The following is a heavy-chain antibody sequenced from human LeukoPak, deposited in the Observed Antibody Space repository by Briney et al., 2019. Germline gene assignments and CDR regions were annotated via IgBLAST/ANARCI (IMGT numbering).Heavy chain of an antibody. J-gene: IGHJ4*02. CDR2: INHSGST. CDR1: GGSFSGYY. Sequence: SETLSLTCAVYGGSFSGYYWSWIRQPPGKGLEWIGEINHSGSTNYNPSLKSRVTMSVDTSTNQFSLSLSSVTAADTAVYYCARSYGYSSGWYGAYYFDYWGQGTLVTVSS. V-gene: IGHV4-34*01. CDR3: ARSYGYSSGWYGAYYFDY. D-gene: IGHD6-19*01.